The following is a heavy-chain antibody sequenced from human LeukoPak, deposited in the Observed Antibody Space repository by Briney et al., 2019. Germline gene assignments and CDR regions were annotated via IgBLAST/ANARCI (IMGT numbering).Heavy chain of an antibody. D-gene: IGHD3-22*01. CDR3: ARSLSSGYYYGRDYFDY. Sequence: SETLSLTCTVSGGSNSSYYWSWIRQPPGKGLEWIGYIYYSGSTNYNPSLKSRVTISVDTSKNQFSLKLSSVTAADTAVYYCARSLSSGYYYGRDYFDYWGQGTLVTVSS. J-gene: IGHJ4*02. CDR2: IYYSGST. CDR1: GGSNSSYY. V-gene: IGHV4-59*01.